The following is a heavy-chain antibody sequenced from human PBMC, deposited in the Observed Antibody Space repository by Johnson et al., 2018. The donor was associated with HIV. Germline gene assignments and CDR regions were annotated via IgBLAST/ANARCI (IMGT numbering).Heavy chain of an antibody. V-gene: IGHV3-72*01. CDR2: TRKKVNSYTT. J-gene: IGHJ3*02. CDR3: ARGCGSRSGSPCYDPFDI. D-gene: IGHD1-26*01. Sequence: VQLVESGGGLVQPGGSLRLSCAASGFTFSDHYMDWVRQAPGKGLEWVGRTRKKVNSYTTEYAASVKGRFTVSRDDSKNSVYLQMNSLTPEDTAVYYCARGCGSRSGSPCYDPFDIWGKGTMVTVSS. CDR1: GFTFSDHY.